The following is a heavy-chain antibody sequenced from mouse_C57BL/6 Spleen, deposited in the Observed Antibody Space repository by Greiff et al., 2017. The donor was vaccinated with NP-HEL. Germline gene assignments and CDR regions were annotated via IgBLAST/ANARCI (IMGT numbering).Heavy chain of an antibody. CDR2: IDPENGDT. D-gene: IGHD1-1*01. CDR3: TTITTLVAGYYFDY. J-gene: IGHJ2*01. Sequence: VQLKESGAELVRPGASVKLSCTASGFNIKDDYMHWVKQRPEQGLEWIGWIDPENGDTEYASKFQGKATITADTSSNPAYLQLSSLTSEDTAVYYCTTITTLVAGYYFDYWGQGTTLTVSS. V-gene: IGHV14-4*01. CDR1: GFNIKDDY.